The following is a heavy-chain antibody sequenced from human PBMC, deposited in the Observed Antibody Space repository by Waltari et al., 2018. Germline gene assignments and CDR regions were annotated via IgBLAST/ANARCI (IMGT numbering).Heavy chain of an antibody. D-gene: IGHD5-12*01. CDR2: INCNTGGT. V-gene: IGHV1-2*02. Sequence: QVLLAQSGAEVKMPGASVRVSCSGNTLSGYFLHLVRQAPGQGLEWMGWINCNTGGTLYAQKCQGRVTMTRDTSIATAYMELSGLRYDDTAVYYCATDRGGYPGMDVWGQGTTVTVSS. J-gene: IGHJ6*02. CDR1: GNTLSGYF. CDR3: ATDRGGYPGMDV.